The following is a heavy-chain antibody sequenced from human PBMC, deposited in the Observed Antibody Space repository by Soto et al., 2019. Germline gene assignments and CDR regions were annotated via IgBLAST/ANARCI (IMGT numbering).Heavy chain of an antibody. CDR2: ISYDGSNK. Sequence: GGSLRLSCAASGFTFSSYAMHWVRQAPGKGLEWVAVISYDGSNKYYADSVKGRFTISRDNSKNTLYLQMNSLRAEDTAVYYCARERVPAANRINYYYYGMDVWGQGTTVTVSS. CDR1: GFTFSSYA. D-gene: IGHD2-2*01. J-gene: IGHJ6*02. CDR3: ARERVPAANRINYYYYGMDV. V-gene: IGHV3-30-3*01.